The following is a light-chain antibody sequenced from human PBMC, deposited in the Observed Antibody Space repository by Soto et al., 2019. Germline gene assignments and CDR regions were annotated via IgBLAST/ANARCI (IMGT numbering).Light chain of an antibody. CDR1: QTVSTTY. Sequence: DIVLTQSPGTLSLSPGERATLSCRASQTVSTTYLAWYQQKPGQAPRLLIFGASSRATGIPDRFIGSGSGTDFTLTISRLEPEDFAVYYCQQYGSSPTTFGQGTKV. V-gene: IGKV3-20*01. CDR2: GAS. J-gene: IGKJ1*01. CDR3: QQYGSSPTT.